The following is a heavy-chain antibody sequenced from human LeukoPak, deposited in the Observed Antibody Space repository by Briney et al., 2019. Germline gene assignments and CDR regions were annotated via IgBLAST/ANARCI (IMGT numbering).Heavy chain of an antibody. J-gene: IGHJ4*02. D-gene: IGHD3-3*01. CDR3: AHSGYDFWSGYYDY. Sequence: SGPTLVNPTQTLTLTCTFSGFSLSTSGVGVGWIRQPPGKALEWLALIYWNDDKRYSPSLKSRFTITEDTSKNQVVLTMTNMDPVDTATYYCAHSGYDFWSGYYDYWGQGTLVTVSS. CDR1: GFSLSTSGVG. V-gene: IGHV2-5*01. CDR2: IYWNDDK.